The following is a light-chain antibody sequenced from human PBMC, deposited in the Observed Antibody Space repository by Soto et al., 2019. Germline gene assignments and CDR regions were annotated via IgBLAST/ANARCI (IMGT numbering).Light chain of an antibody. CDR2: DAS. J-gene: IGKJ2*01. CDR1: QSVSRF. CDR3: QQRSNWPYT. V-gene: IGKV3-11*01. Sequence: EIVLTQSPATLSLSPGERATLSCRASQSVSRFLTWYQQKSGQAPRLLIYDASNRATDIPPRFSGSGSGTDFTLTISSLEPEDFAVYYCQQRSNWPYTFGQGTKLEIK.